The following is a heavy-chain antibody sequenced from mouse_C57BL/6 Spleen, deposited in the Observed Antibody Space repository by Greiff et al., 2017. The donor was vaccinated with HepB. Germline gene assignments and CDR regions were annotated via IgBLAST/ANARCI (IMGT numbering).Heavy chain of an antibody. CDR2: ISYDGSN. J-gene: IGHJ2*01. CDR1: GYSITSGYY. V-gene: IGHV3-6*01. Sequence: EVKLQESGPGLVKPSQSLSLTCSVTGYSITSGYYWNWIRQFPGNKLEWMGYISYDGSNNYNPSLKNRISITRDTSKNQFFLKLNSVTTEDTATYYCARDGRENYFDYWGQGTTLTVSS. CDR3: ARDGRENYFDY.